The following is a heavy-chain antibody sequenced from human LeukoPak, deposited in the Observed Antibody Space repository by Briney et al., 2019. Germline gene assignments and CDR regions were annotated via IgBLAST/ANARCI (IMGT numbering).Heavy chain of an antibody. CDR3: ATTIAQNGRNAYGY. CDR2: INHSGST. D-gene: IGHD3-16*01. CDR1: GGSFSGYY. Sequence: SETLSLTCAVYGGSFSGYYRSWIRQPPGKGLEWIGEINHSGSTNYNPSLKSRVTISVDTSKNQFSLKLSSVTAADTAVYYCATTIAQNGRNAYGYWGQGTLVTVSS. V-gene: IGHV4-34*01. J-gene: IGHJ4*02.